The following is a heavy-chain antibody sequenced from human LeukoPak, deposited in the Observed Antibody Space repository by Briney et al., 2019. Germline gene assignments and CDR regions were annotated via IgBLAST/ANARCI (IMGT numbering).Heavy chain of an antibody. CDR3: AKDDSSWFPTT. V-gene: IGHV3-30*02. Sequence: GGSLRLSCAASGFTFSSYEMNWARQAPGKGLEWVAFIRYDGGNKYYADSVKGRFTISSDNSKNTLYLQMNSLRAEDTAVYYCAKDDSSWFPTTWGQGTLVTVSS. J-gene: IGHJ4*02. D-gene: IGHD6-13*01. CDR1: GFTFSSYE. CDR2: IRYDGGNK.